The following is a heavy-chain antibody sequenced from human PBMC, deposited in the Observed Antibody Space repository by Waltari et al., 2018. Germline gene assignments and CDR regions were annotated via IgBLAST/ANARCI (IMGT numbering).Heavy chain of an antibody. CDR2: ISYDGSNK. J-gene: IGHJ4*02. CDR3: AKDLYSSDTEGDY. V-gene: IGHV3-30*18. D-gene: IGHD6-25*01. CDR1: GFTFSSYG. Sequence: QVQLVESGGGVVQPGRSLRLSCSASGFTFSSYGMNRVRQAPGKGLEWVAVISYDGSNKYYADSVKGRFTISRDNSKNTLYLQMNSLRAEDTAVYYCAKDLYSSDTEGDYWGQGTLVTVSS.